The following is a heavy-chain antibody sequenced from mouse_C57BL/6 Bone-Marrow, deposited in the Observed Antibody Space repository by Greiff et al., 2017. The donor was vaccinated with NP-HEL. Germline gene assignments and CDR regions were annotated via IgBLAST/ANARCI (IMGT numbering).Heavy chain of an antibody. J-gene: IGHJ2*01. V-gene: IGHV5-4*01. CDR2: ISDGGSYT. CDR3: ARDRGDY. Sequence: SLEWVATISDGGSYTYYPANVKGRFTISRDNAKSNLYLQMSHLKSEDTAMYYCARDRGDYWGQGTTLTVSS.